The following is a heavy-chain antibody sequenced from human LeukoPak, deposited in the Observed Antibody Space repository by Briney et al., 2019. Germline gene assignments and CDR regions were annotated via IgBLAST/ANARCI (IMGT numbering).Heavy chain of an antibody. V-gene: IGHV3-74*01. CDR3: ATGDARAFDI. CDR2: IKSGGSTT. J-gene: IGHJ3*02. Sequence: WVSLRLSCAASGFTFSSYWMLWVRQAPGKGLVWVSSIKSGGSTTSYADSVKSRLTISRDNARNTLYLQMNSLRTEDTDVYYCATGDARAFDIWGQRTMVTVSA. D-gene: IGHD3-16*01. CDR1: GFTFSSYW.